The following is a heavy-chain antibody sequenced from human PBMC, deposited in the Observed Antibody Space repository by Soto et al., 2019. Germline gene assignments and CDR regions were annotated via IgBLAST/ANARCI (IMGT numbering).Heavy chain of an antibody. CDR2: ISAYNGNT. V-gene: IGHV1-18*01. D-gene: IGHD2-2*01. CDR1: GYTFTSYG. J-gene: IGHJ6*02. Sequence: ASVKVSCKASGYTFTSYGISWVRQAPGQGLEWMGWISAYNGNTNYAQKLQGRVTMTTDTSTSTAYMELRSLRSDDTAVYYCAREGYCSSTSCYPPPRGYSYGDLIAAAGGEYYYYYYGMDVWGQGTTVTVSS. CDR3: AREGYCSSTSCYPPPRGYSYGDLIAAAGGEYYYYYYGMDV.